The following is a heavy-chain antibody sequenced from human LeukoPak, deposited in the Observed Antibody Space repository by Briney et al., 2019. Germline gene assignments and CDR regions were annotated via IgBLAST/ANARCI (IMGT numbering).Heavy chain of an antibody. J-gene: IGHJ4*02. CDR1: GGSFSGYY. Sequence: PSETLSLTCAVYGGSFSGYYWSWIRQPPGKGLEWIGEINHGGGTNYNPSLKSRVTISVDTSKNQFSLKLTSVTAADTAVYYCARGGEYGSGSYYKYWGQGTLVTVSS. CDR2: INHGGGT. V-gene: IGHV4-34*01. D-gene: IGHD3-10*01. CDR3: ARGGEYGSGSYYKY.